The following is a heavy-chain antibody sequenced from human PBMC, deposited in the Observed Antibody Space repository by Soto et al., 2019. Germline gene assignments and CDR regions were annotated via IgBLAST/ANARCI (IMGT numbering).Heavy chain of an antibody. V-gene: IGHV4-31*03. CDR3: AREFNASGSGTNWFDP. J-gene: IGHJ5*02. CDR2: IYYSGST. CDR1: GGSISSGGFY. D-gene: IGHD3-10*01. Sequence: PSETLSLTCTVSGGSISSGGFYWSWIRQHPGKGLEWIGYIYYSGSTYYNPSLKSRVTISVDTSKNQFSLKLSSVTAADTAVYYCAREFNASGSGTNWFDPWGQGTLVTVSS.